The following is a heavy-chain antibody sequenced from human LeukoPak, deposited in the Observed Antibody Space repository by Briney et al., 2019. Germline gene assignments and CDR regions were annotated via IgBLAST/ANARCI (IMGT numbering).Heavy chain of an antibody. CDR3: ARGWCSGGSCYSSDFDY. CDR1: GYTFTGYY. CDR2: INPNSGGT. J-gene: IGHJ4*02. D-gene: IGHD2-15*01. V-gene: IGHV1-2*06. Sequence: ASVKVSCKASGYTFTGYYMHWVRQAPGQGLEWMGRINPNSGGTNYAQKFQGRVTMTRDTSISTAYMELSRLRSDDTAVYYCARGWCSGGSCYSSDFDYWGQGTLVTVSS.